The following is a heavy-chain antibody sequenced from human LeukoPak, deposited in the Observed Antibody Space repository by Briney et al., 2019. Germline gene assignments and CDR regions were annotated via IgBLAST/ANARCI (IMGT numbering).Heavy chain of an antibody. V-gene: IGHV3-73*01. D-gene: IGHD3-22*01. Sequence: GGSLRLSCAASGFTFSGSAMHWVRQASGKGLEWVGRIRSKANSYATAYAASVKGRFTISREESKNTAYLQMNSLKTEDTAVYYCTRRAKDDSSGYYSTWGQGTLVTVSS. CDR3: TRRAKDDSSGYYST. J-gene: IGHJ5*02. CDR1: GFTFSGSA. CDR2: IRSKANSYAT.